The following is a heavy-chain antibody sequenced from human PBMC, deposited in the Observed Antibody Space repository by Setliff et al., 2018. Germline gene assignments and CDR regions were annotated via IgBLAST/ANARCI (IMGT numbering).Heavy chain of an antibody. CDR2: ISSSGSTI. J-gene: IGHJ4*02. CDR3: AKGQGQYYDSSGYYGRVLDY. CDR1: GFAFSDYY. D-gene: IGHD3-22*01. Sequence: GSLRLSCAASGFAFSDYYMSWIRQAPGKGLEWVSYISSSGSTIYYADSVKGRFTISRDNAKNSLYLQMNSLRAEDTAVYYCAKGQGQYYDSSGYYGRVLDYWGQGTLVTVSS. V-gene: IGHV3-11*04.